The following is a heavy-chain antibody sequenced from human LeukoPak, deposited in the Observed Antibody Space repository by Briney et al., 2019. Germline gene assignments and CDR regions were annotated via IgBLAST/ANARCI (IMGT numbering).Heavy chain of an antibody. V-gene: IGHV4-34*01. D-gene: IGHD2-8*01. J-gene: IGHJ6*03. Sequence: PSETLSLTCAVYGGSFRGSYWSWIRQPPGKGLGWIGEINHSGSTNYTPSLKGRVTISVVTSKDQFSLKLTSVTASDTTVYYCARVPVRYHPMVYAALYYMDVWGKGTTVTVSS. CDR2: INHSGST. CDR1: GGSFRGSY. CDR3: ARVPVRYHPMVYAALYYMDV.